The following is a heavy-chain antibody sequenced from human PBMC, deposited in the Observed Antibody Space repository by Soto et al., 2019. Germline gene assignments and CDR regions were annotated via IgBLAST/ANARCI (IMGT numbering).Heavy chain of an antibody. CDR2: ISPYNGHT. J-gene: IGHJ6*02. CDR1: GYIFTGYG. CDR3: ARGGSGYHTGRGFAGTMDV. Sequence: QAQVVQSGDEVKKPGASVKVSCKASGYIFTGYGISWVRQAPGQGLEWMGWISPYNGHTEFAQRLQGRLTLTTDTSTTTTFMELSNLRSDHTAVYYCARGGSGYHTGRGFAGTMDVWGQGTTVTVSS. D-gene: IGHD3-22*01. V-gene: IGHV1-18*04.